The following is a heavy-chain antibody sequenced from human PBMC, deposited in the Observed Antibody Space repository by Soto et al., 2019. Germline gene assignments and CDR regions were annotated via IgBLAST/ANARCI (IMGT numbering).Heavy chain of an antibody. Sequence: SETLSLTCTVSGGSISSYYWSWIRQPPGKGLEWIGYIYYSGSTNYNPSLKSRVTISVDTSKNQFSLKLSSVTAADTAVYYWARAYQLRRGYFDYWGQGTLVTVSS. CDR2: IYYSGST. J-gene: IGHJ4*02. CDR3: ARAYQLRRGYFDY. D-gene: IGHD2-2*01. V-gene: IGHV4-59*01. CDR1: GGSISSYY.